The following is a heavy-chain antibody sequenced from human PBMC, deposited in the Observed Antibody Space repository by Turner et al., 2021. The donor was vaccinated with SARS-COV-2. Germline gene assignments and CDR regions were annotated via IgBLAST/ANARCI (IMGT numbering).Heavy chain of an antibody. CDR3: ASTSVVNYGMDV. CDR1: GFPFSRYS. V-gene: IGHV3-48*01. Sequence: EVQLVESGGGLVQPGGSLRLSCAASGFPFSRYSMNWVRQAPGKGLEWVSYISSSSSTIDYADSVRVRFTISRDNAKNSLYLQMNSLRAEDTAVYYCASTSVVNYGMDVWGQGTTVTVSS. D-gene: IGHD2-15*01. J-gene: IGHJ6*02. CDR2: ISSSSSTI.